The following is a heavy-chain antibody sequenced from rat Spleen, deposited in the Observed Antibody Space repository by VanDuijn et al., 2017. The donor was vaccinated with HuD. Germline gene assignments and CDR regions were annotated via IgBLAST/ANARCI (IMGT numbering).Heavy chain of an antibody. CDR1: GLTFSSYD. CDR2: ISTGGGNT. D-gene: IGHD1-5*01. J-gene: IGHJ2*01. Sequence: EVQLVESGGGLVQPGRSLKLSCAASGLTFSSYDMAWVRQAPTKGLEWVASISTGGGNTYFRDSVKGRFTISRDNAKSTLYLQMDSLRSEDTATYYCATDTTLYFDYWGQGVMVTVSS. V-gene: IGHV5S23*01. CDR3: ATDTTLYFDY.